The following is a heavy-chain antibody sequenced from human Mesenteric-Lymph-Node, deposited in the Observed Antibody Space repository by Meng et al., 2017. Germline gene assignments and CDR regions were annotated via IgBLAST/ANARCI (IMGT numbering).Heavy chain of an antibody. CDR3: GRDQGRQLINH. J-gene: IGHJ4*02. D-gene: IGHD1-1*01. CDR2: VYHRGDT. CDR1: GDSISSDIW. Sequence: VTLQESAPGRVDPSGPLALHCPVSGDSISSDIWWSWGRQPPGKGLEWIGEVYHRGDTNYNPSLKSRVVISVDRSKNQFSLNLSSVTAADTAVYYCGRDQGRQLINHWGQGTLVTVSS. V-gene: IGHV4-4*02.